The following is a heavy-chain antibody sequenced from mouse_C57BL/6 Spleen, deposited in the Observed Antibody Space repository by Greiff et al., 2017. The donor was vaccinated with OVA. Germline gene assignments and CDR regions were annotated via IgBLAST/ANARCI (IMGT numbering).Heavy chain of an antibody. CDR1: GYTFTSYW. Sequence: QVQLQQPGAELVRPGSSVKLSCKASGYTFTSYWMDWVKQRPGQGLEWIGNIYPSDSETHYNQKFKDKATLTVDKSSSAAYMQLSSLTSEDSAVYYCARERTPDYFDYWGQGTTRTVSS. V-gene: IGHV1-61*01. CDR3: ARERTPDYFDY. CDR2: IYPSDSET. J-gene: IGHJ2*01.